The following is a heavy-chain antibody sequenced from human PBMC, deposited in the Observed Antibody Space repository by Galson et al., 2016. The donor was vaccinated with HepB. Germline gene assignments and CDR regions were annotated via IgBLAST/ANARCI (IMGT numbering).Heavy chain of an antibody. D-gene: IGHD7-27*01. CDR2: VAYDGSNK. V-gene: IGHV3-30*18. J-gene: IGHJ4*02. Sequence: SLRLSCAASGFIFSGSAMHWVRQAPAKGLEWVAAVAYDGSNKYYTDSVRGRFAISRDNSKNTLYLQMDSLRTEDTAVYYCAKSLGVRGDYFDYWGQGTLVTVSS. CDR3: AKSLGVRGDYFDY. CDR1: GFIFSGSA.